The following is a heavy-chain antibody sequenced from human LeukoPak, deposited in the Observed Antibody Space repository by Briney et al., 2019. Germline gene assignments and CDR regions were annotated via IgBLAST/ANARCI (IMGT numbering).Heavy chain of an antibody. J-gene: IGHJ4*02. CDR3: ARMGRELPYYFDY. Sequence: PGGSLRLSCAASGFTFSSYSMNWVRQAPGKGLEWASSISSSSSYIYYADSVKGRFTISRDNAKNSLYLQMNSLRAEDTAVYYCARMGRELPYYFDYWGQGTLVTVSS. CDR1: GFTFSSYS. D-gene: IGHD1-26*01. CDR2: ISSSSSYI. V-gene: IGHV3-21*01.